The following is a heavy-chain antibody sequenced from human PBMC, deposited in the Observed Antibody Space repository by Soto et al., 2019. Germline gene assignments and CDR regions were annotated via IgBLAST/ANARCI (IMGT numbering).Heavy chain of an antibody. J-gene: IGHJ5*02. CDR2: IYYSGST. D-gene: IGHD3-3*01. Sequence: QLQLQESGPGLVKPSETLSLTCTVSGGSISSSSYYWGWIRQPPGKGLEWIGSIYYSGSTYYNPSLKSRVTISVDTSKHQFSLKLSSVTAADTAVYYCARQESRRFLEWLLRWFDPWGQGTLVTVSS. CDR3: ARQESRRFLEWLLRWFDP. V-gene: IGHV4-39*01. CDR1: GGSISSSSYY.